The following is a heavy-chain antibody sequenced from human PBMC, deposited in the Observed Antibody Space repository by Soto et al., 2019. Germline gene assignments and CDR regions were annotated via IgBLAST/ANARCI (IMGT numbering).Heavy chain of an antibody. CDR1: VFPFGANA. D-gene: IGHD1-26*01. J-gene: IGHJ4*02. Sequence: GSLRLSCVVSVFPFGANAMSWVRQAPGKGLEWVSGLSNTGRRTSYADSVKGRFNISRDNSENTVYLQMNSLRVEDTAVYYCATEMGATQGPFDNWGQGTLVTVSS. CDR3: ATEMGATQGPFDN. V-gene: IGHV3-23*01. CDR2: LSNTGRRT.